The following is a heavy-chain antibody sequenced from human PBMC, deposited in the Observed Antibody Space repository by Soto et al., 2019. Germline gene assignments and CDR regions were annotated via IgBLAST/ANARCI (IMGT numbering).Heavy chain of an antibody. D-gene: IGHD4-17*01. CDR3: ARVRDYEYWFDP. CDR1: GGSISSYY. J-gene: IGHJ5*02. CDR2: IYTSGST. Sequence: TLSLTCTVSGGSISSYYCRWIRQPAGKGLEWIGRIYTSGSTNYNPSLKSRATMSVDTSKNQFSLKLSSVTAADTAVYYCARVRDYEYWFDPWGQGTLGTVSS. V-gene: IGHV4-4*07.